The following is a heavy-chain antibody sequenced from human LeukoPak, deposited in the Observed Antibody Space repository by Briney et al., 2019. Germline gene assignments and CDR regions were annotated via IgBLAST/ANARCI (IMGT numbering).Heavy chain of an antibody. CDR1: GGSISSYY. D-gene: IGHD6-19*01. V-gene: IGHV4-59*08. J-gene: IGHJ4*02. CDR3: ATGSSGWYYLVDY. Sequence: PSETLSLTCTVSGGSISSYYWNWIRQPPGKGLEWIGYIYYSGITNYNPSLKSRVTISVDTSKNQFSLKLSSVTAADTAVYYCATGSSGWYYLVDYWGQGTLVTVSS. CDR2: IYYSGIT.